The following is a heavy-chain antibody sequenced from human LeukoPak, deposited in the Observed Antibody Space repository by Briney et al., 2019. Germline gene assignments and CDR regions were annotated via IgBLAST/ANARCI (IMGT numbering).Heavy chain of an antibody. Sequence: SETLSLTCTVSGGSISSSSYYWGWIRQPPGKGLEWIGSIFYSGSTYYNPSLKSRVTISVDTSKNQFSLKLSSVIAADTAVYYCARHLGARGYSPNFDYWGQGTLVTVSS. V-gene: IGHV4-39*01. CDR3: ARHLGARGYSPNFDY. D-gene: IGHD5-18*01. CDR2: IFYSGST. J-gene: IGHJ4*02. CDR1: GGSISSSSYY.